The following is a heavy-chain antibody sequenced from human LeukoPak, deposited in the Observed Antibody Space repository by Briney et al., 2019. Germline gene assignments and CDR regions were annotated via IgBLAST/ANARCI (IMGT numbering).Heavy chain of an antibody. CDR1: GYSFTSYC. J-gene: IGHJ1*01. CDR3: ARQISMVRGVIDFQH. D-gene: IGHD3-10*01. Sequence: GESLKISCKGSGYSFTSYCIGWVRQMPGKGLEWMGIIYPGDSDTRYSPSFQGQVTISADKSISTAYLQWSSLKASDTAMYYCARQISMVRGVIDFQHWGQGTLVTVSS. CDR2: IYPGDSDT. V-gene: IGHV5-51*01.